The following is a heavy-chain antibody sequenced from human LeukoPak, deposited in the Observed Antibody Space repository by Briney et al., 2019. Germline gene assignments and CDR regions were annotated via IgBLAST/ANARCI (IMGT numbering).Heavy chain of an antibody. V-gene: IGHV4-39*01. Sequence: PSETLSLTCTVSGASVSGSPYYWGWIRQPPGKGLEWIGSIYSSGSTYYNASLQSRVTISIETSKNQISLRLNSVTAADTAIYYCAKSGGYGLIDYWGREPWSPSP. CDR2: IYSSGST. D-gene: IGHD1-26*01. CDR3: AKSGGYGLIDY. CDR1: GASVSGSPYY. J-gene: IGHJ4*02.